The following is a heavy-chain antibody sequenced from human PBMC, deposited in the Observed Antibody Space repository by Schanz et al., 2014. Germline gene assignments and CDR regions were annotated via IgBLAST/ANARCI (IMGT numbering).Heavy chain of an antibody. Sequence: QAQLMESGGGVVQPGTSLILSCSVSGFSLNTYGIHWFRQPAGKGLEWVAVIWNNGVTKYYADSVRGRFTISRDRFQNTLYLRMSSLRAEDTALYYCAREQIMAAAGLVDYWGQGTLVTVSS. CDR3: AREQIMAAAGLVDY. CDR2: IWNNGVTK. CDR1: GFSLNTYG. V-gene: IGHV3-33*01. J-gene: IGHJ4*02. D-gene: IGHD6-13*01.